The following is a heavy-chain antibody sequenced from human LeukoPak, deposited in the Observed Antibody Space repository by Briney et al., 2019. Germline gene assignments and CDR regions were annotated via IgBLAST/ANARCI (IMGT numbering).Heavy chain of an antibody. D-gene: IGHD6-19*01. J-gene: IGHJ1*01. CDR2: MSYDGSNI. CDR1: GFTFSSYE. CDR3: AREPTGYTSGWYRYFQH. Sequence: PGGSLRLSCAASGFTFSSYEMNWVRQAPGKGLEWVALMSYDGSNILYADSVKGRFTISRDNSKNTLYLQMNSLRPQDTAVYYCAREPTGYTSGWYRYFQHWGQGSLVTVSS. V-gene: IGHV3-30*04.